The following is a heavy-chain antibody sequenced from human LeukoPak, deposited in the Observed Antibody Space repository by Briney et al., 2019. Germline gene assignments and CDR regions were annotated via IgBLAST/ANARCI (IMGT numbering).Heavy chain of an antibody. CDR1: GGSFSHYY. CDR3: SRGSDESKTGDY. V-gene: IGHV4-34*01. D-gene: IGHD6-25*01. CDR2: IHPSGST. Sequence: SETLSLTCAIYGGSFSHYYWSWSWEPPGKGLEWVGEIHPSGSTSFNPSLESRVSISKDTAKTQFSLKLTSVTAADTAVYYCSRGSDESKTGDYWGQGTLVTVSS. J-gene: IGHJ4*02.